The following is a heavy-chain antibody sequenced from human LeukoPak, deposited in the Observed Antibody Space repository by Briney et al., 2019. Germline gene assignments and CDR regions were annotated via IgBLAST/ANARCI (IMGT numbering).Heavy chain of an antibody. V-gene: IGHV4-4*07. Sequence: ADTLSLTRTLSGGSISIYYWSWIRQPAGKGRECIGRMYTSGRTKYNPSLKSRVTISVDKSKTPFPLKLRSVTAADTAVYYCAREARRAVVVPAAIFRRYYFDYWGQGTLVTVSS. CDR3: AREARRAVVVPAAIFRRYYFDY. J-gene: IGHJ4*02. D-gene: IGHD2-2*02. CDR2: MYTSGRT. CDR1: GGSISIYY.